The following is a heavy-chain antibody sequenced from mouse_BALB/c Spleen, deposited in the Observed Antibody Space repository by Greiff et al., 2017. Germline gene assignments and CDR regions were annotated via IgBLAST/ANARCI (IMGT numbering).Heavy chain of an antibody. V-gene: IGHV2-9*02. J-gene: IGHJ3*01. D-gene: IGHD1-2*01. CDR2: IWAGGST. CDR1: GFSLTSYG. CDR3: ARDHYYGDGGFAY. Sequence: VQLQQSGPGLVAPSQSLSITCTVSGFSLTSYGVHWVRQPPGKGLEWLGVIWAGGSTNYNSALMSRLSISKDNSKSQVFLKMNSLQTDDTAMYYCARDHYYGDGGFAYWGQGTLVTVSA.